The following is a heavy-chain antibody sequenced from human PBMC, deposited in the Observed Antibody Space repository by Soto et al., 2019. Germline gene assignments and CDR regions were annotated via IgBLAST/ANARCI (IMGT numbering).Heavy chain of an antibody. V-gene: IGHV3-30-3*01. CDR2: ISYDGSNK. D-gene: IGHD2-15*01. Sequence: QVQLVESGGGVVQPGRSLRLSCAASGFSFNSFAMHWVRQAPGKGLEWVAVISYDGSNKYYADSVKGRFTISRDNSKNTLALQMNSLRDDDTAVYYCARGDSGCTLGYFDYWGQGTLVTVSA. CDR3: ARGDSGCTLGYFDY. CDR1: GFSFNSFA. J-gene: IGHJ4*02.